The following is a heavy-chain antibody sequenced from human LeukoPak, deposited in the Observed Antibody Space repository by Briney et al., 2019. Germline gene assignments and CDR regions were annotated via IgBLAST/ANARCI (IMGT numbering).Heavy chain of an antibody. D-gene: IGHD3-16*01. J-gene: IGHJ4*02. CDR3: AKGRLPPDY. CDR2: IWYDGSNK. Sequence: PGRSLRLSCAASGFTFSSYGMHWVRQAPGKGLEWVAVIWYDGSNKYYADSVKGRFTISRDNSKNTLYLQMDSLRAEDTAIYYCAKGRLPPDYWGQGTLVTVSS. CDR1: GFTFSSYG. V-gene: IGHV3-33*06.